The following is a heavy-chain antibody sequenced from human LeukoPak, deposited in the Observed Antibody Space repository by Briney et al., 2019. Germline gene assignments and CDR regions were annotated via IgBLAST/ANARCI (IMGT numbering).Heavy chain of an antibody. CDR1: GGSFSGYY. CDR3: ARRVIVVRYMDV. D-gene: IGHD2-15*01. J-gene: IGHJ6*03. CDR2: INHSGST. V-gene: IGHV4-34*01. Sequence: PSETLSLTCAVYGGSFSGYYWSWIRRPPGKGLEWIGEINHSGSTNYNPSLKSRVTISVDTSKNQFSLKLSSVTAADTAVYYCARRVIVVRYMDVWGKGTTVTISS.